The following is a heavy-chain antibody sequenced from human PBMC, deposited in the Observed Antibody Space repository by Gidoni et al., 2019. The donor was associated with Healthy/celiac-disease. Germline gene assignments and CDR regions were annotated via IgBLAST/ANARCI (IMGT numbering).Heavy chain of an antibody. CDR1: GFTFTSYG. CDR2: LRYDGSNK. CDR3: AKDDPFDY. J-gene: IGHJ4*02. Sequence: QVELVEYGGGVVQPGGSLRLACAESGFTFTSYGMHWGRQAPGKGLEWVAFLRYDGSNKYYADSVKGRFTISRDNSKNTLYLQMNSLRAEDTAVYYCAKDDPFDYWGQGTLVTVSS. V-gene: IGHV3-30*02.